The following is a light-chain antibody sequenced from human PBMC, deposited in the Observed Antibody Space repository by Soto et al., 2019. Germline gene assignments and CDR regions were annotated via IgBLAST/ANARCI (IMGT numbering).Light chain of an antibody. CDR1: SSDVGGYNY. J-gene: IGLJ1*01. V-gene: IGLV2-14*01. Sequence: QSVLTQPASVSGSPGQSITISCTGTSSDVGGYNYVSWYQQHPGKAPKFIIYDVSNRPSGVSNRFSGSKSGNTASLTISGLQADDEADYYCSSYTTSNTRQIVFGTGTKLTVL. CDR2: DVS. CDR3: SSYTTSNTRQIV.